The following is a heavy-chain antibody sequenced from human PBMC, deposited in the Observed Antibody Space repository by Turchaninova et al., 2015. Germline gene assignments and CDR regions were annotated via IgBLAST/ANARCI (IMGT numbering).Heavy chain of an antibody. Sequence: QVQLQESGPGLVKPSQTLSLTCTVSGDSFSSGDYWWSWIRPHPGKGLEWIGYIYYSGITYYNPSLKSLGGITIEKTKKQFARKLNSVTAADTAVYYWAGEPQWAVADYWGQGTLVTVSS. J-gene: IGHJ4*02. CDR3: AGEPQWAVADY. CDR2: IYYSGIT. D-gene: IGHD1-26*01. V-gene: IGHV4-31*01. CDR1: GDSFSSGDYW.